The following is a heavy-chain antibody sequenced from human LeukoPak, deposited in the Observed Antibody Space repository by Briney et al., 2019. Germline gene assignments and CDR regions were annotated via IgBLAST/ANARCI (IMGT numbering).Heavy chain of an antibody. CDR2: ISSSSSYI. J-gene: IGHJ3*02. Sequence: TGGSLRLSCAASGFTFSSYSMNWVRQAPGKGLEWVSSISSSSSYIYYADSVKGRFTISRDNAKNSLYLQMNSLRAEDTAVYYCAREGPYYDFWSGPSAHAFDIWGQGTMVTVSS. CDR3: AREGPYYDFWSGPSAHAFDI. V-gene: IGHV3-21*01. CDR1: GFTFSSYS. D-gene: IGHD3-3*01.